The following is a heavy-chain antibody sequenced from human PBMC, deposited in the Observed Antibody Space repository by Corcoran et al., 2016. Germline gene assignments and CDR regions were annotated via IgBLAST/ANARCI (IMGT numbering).Heavy chain of an antibody. CDR1: GGSISSSSYY. Sequence: QLQLQESGPGLVKPSETLSLTCTVSGGSISSSSYYWGWIRQPPGKGLEWIGSIYYSGSTYYNPSLKSRVTISVDTSKNQFSLKLSSVTAADTAVYYCARSLSYDFLSGYTYYFDYWGQGSLVTVSS. CDR2: IYYSGST. J-gene: IGHJ4*02. CDR3: ARSLSYDFLSGYTYYFDY. V-gene: IGHV4-39*01. D-gene: IGHD3-3*01.